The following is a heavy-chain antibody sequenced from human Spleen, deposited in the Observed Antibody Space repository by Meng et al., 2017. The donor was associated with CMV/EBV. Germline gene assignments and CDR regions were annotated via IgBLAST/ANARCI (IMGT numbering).Heavy chain of an antibody. Sequence: GGSLRLSCAASGFTFDDYGMSWVRQAPGKGLEWVSGINWNGGSTGYADSVKGRFTISRDNAKNSLYLQMNSLRAEDTALYYCARGGPPKIVGATSYYFDYWGQGTLVTVS. CDR2: INWNGGST. D-gene: IGHD1-26*01. V-gene: IGHV3-20*04. CDR1: GFTFDDYG. CDR3: ARGGPPKIVGATSYYFDY. J-gene: IGHJ4*02.